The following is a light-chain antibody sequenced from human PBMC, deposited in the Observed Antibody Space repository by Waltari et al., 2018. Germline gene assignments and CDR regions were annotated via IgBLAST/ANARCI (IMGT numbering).Light chain of an antibody. J-gene: IGLJ3*02. Sequence: QSALTQPASVSGSPGQSITISCTGTSSDVGNYNYVSWYQQHPGQAPKLLIYEVTNRPSGFSNRFSCSKSGNTASLTISGLQAEDEADFYCSSYTRSSTWVFGGGTKLTVL. CDR3: SSYTRSSTWV. V-gene: IGLV2-14*03. CDR2: EVT. CDR1: SSDVGNYNY.